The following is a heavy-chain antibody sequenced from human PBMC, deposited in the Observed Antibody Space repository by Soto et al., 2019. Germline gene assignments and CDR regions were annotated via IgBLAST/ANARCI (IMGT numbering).Heavy chain of an antibody. CDR3: ARDPNPYSTSYYFDY. Sequence: GGSLRLSCAASGFTFSSYGMHWVRQAPGKGLEWVAVIGYDGSNKYYADSVKGRFTISRDNSKNTLYLQMNSLRAEDTAVYYCARDPNPYSTSYYFDYWGQGTLVTVSS. CDR1: GFTFSSYG. CDR2: IGYDGSNK. J-gene: IGHJ4*02. D-gene: IGHD6-6*01. V-gene: IGHV3-33*01.